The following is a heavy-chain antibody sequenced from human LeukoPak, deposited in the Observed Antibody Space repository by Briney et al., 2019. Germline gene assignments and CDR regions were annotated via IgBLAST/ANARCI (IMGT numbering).Heavy chain of an antibody. CDR2: ISSSGSTI. CDR3: TRDNSLGGRVIVDH. J-gene: IGHJ4*02. Sequence: RPGGSLRLSCAASGFTFSDYYMSWIRQAPGKGLEWVSYISSSGSTIYYADSVKGRFTISRDNAKNSLYLQMSSLRAEDTAVHYCTRDNSLGGRVIVDHWGQGTLVTVSS. V-gene: IGHV3-11*04. D-gene: IGHD3/OR15-3a*01. CDR1: GFTFSDYY.